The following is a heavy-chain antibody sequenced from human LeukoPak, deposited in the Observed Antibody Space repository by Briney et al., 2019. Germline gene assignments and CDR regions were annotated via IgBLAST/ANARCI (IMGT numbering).Heavy chain of an antibody. CDR2: IYTSGST. Sequence: SQTLSLTCTVSGGSISSGSYYWSWIRQPAGKGLEWIGRIYTSGSTNYNPSLKSRVTISVDTSKNQFSLKLSPVTAADTAVYYCASFPPYYDFWSGYSGSEDVWGKGTTVTVSS. J-gene: IGHJ6*04. CDR1: GGSISSGSYY. D-gene: IGHD3-3*01. V-gene: IGHV4-61*02. CDR3: ASFPPYYDFWSGYSGSEDV.